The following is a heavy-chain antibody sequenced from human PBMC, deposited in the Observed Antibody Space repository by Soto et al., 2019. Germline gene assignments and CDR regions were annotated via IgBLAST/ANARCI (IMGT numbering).Heavy chain of an antibody. J-gene: IGHJ4*02. D-gene: IGHD2-21*01. CDR2: IIPLFGAA. CDR3: ATELGENPASPFDS. V-gene: IGHV1-69*01. Sequence: QVQLVQSGAEVKKPGSSVKVSCRASGVTFTSETISWVRQAPGQGLEWMGGIIPLFGAANYAQKFQGRLTITADEPTSTVYMELSSLRSDDMAVYYCATELGENPASPFDSWGQGTLVTVSS. CDR1: GVTFTSET.